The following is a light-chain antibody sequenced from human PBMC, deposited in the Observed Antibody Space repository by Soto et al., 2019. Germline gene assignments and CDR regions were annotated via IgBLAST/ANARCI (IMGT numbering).Light chain of an antibody. CDR3: QQYHTSWT. CDR2: DAS. J-gene: IGKJ1*01. Sequence: DIQMTQSPSTLSAFVGDRVTITCRASQYVSSWLAWYQQRPGKAPKLLIYDASSLESGVPSRFSGNGSGTEFTLTISSLQPDDFATYYCQQYHTSWTFGQGTKVEVK. V-gene: IGKV1-5*01. CDR1: QYVSSW.